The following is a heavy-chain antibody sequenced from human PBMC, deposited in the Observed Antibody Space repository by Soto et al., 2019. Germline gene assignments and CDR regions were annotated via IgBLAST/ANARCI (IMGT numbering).Heavy chain of an antibody. CDR3: ARLPYYGSETSMRGYYYYGMDV. CDR1: GFTFSDYY. Sequence: GGSLRLSCAASGFTFSDYYMSWIRQAPGKGLEWVSYISSSSSYTNYADSVKGRFTISRDNAKNSLYLQMNSLRAEDTAVYYCARLPYYGSETSMRGYYYYGMDVWGQGTTVTVSS. J-gene: IGHJ6*02. V-gene: IGHV3-11*06. CDR2: ISSSSSYT. D-gene: IGHD3-10*01.